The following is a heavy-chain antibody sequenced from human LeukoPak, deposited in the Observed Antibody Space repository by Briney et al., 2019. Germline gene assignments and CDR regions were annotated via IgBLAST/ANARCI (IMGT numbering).Heavy chain of an antibody. CDR3: ARVVTMVRGVQVGDY. CDR2: TSAYNGNT. Sequence: ASVKVSCKASGYTFTSYGISWVRQAPGQGLEWMGWTSAYNGNTNYAQKLQGRVTMTTDTSTSTAYMELRSLRSDDTAVYYCARVVTMVRGVQVGDYWGQGTLVTVSS. V-gene: IGHV1-18*04. J-gene: IGHJ4*02. D-gene: IGHD3-10*01. CDR1: GYTFTSYG.